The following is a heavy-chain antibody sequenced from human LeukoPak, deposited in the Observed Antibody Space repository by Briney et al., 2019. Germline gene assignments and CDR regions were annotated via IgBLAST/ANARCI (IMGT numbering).Heavy chain of an antibody. V-gene: IGHV3-7*01. J-gene: IGHJ4*02. Sequence: GGSLRLSCAASGFTFSSYWMSWVRQAPGKGLEWVANIKQDGSEKYYVDSVKGRFTISRDNAKNSLYLQMNSVRAEDTAVYCCARAVSYDSSGYYRGGYFDYWGQGTLVTVSS. CDR3: ARAVSYDSSGYYRGGYFDY. CDR1: GFTFSSYW. CDR2: IKQDGSEK. D-gene: IGHD3-22*01.